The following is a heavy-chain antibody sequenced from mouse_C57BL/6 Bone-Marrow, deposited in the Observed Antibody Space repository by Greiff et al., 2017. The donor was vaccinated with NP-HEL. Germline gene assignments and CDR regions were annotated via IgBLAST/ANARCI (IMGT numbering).Heavy chain of an antibody. J-gene: IGHJ3*01. CDR3: ARWGTYYSNPAWFAY. CDR1: GYTFTDYY. Sequence: VQLQQSGPELVKPGASVKISCKASGYTFTDYYMNWVKQSHGKSLEWIGDINPNNGGTSYNQKFKGKATLTVDKSSSTAYMELRSLTSEDSAVYYCARWGTYYSNPAWFAYWGQGTMVTVSA. V-gene: IGHV1-26*01. D-gene: IGHD2-5*01. CDR2: INPNNGGT.